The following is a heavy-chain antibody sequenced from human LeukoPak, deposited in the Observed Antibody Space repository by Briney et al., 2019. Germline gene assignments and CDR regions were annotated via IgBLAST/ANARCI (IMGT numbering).Heavy chain of an antibody. J-gene: IGHJ2*01. Sequence: SETLSLTCTVSGGSISSYYWSWIRQPPGKGLEWIGYIYYSGSTNYNPSLKSRVTISVDTSKNQFSLKLSSVTAADTAVYYCARVDSSGYFTWYFDLWGRGTLVTVSS. V-gene: IGHV4-59*01. CDR3: ARVDSSGYFTWYFDL. D-gene: IGHD3-22*01. CDR2: IYYSGST. CDR1: GGSISSYY.